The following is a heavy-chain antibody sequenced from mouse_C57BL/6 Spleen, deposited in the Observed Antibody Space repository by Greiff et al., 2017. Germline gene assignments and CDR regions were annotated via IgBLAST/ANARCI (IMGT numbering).Heavy chain of an antibody. CDR3: ARFGYSNSWFAY. J-gene: IGHJ3*01. CDR2: IYPGSGST. Sequence: QVQLQQPGAELVKPGASVKMSCKASGYTFTSYWITWVKQRPGQGLEWIGDIYPGSGSTNYNEKFKSKATLTVDTSSSTAYMQLSSLTSEDSAVYYGARFGYSNSWFAYWGQGTLVTVSA. CDR1: GYTFTSYW. D-gene: IGHD2-5*01. V-gene: IGHV1-55*01.